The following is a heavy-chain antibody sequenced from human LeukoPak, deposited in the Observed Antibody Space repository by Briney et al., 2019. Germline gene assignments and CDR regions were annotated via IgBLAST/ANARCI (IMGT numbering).Heavy chain of an antibody. J-gene: IGHJ6*02. D-gene: IGHD2-2*01. V-gene: IGHV3-49*04. CDR3: TKDGPGIVPAGKWLYGMDV. CDR1: GFTFGDYA. Sequence: GSLRLSCTASGFTFGDYAMSWVRQAPGKGLEWVGFIRSKAYGGTTEYAASVKGRFTISRDDSKSIAYLQMNSLKTEDTAVYYFTKDGPGIVPAGKWLYGMDVWGQGTAVTVSS. CDR2: IRSKAYGGTT.